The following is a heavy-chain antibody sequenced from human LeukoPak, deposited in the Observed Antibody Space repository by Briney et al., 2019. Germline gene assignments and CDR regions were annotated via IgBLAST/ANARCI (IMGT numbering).Heavy chain of an antibody. Sequence: GGSLRLSCVASGFTFSSYWMSWVRQAPGKGLEWVANIKSDGSEEYYVDSVRGRFTISRDNARNSLYLQMNSLRAEDTAIFYCARDFGEHVDYFDYWGQGTPVTVSS. CDR2: IKSDGSEE. D-gene: IGHD3-16*01. CDR1: GFTFSSYW. J-gene: IGHJ4*02. CDR3: ARDFGEHVDYFDY. V-gene: IGHV3-7*03.